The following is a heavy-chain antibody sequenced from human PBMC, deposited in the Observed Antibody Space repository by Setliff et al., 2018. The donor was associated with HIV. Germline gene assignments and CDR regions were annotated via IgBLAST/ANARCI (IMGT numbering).Heavy chain of an antibody. Sequence: PSETLSLTCIVSGVSTISSSSSYYWGWIRQPPGKGLEWIGYISHSGTTNYSPSLKGRVTISLDTSNNQFSLSLSSVTASDTAVYFCARSQETSVAATEIWGQGTMVTVSS. CDR3: ARSQETSVAATEI. CDR2: ISHSGTT. D-gene: IGHD2-15*01. V-gene: IGHV4-61*05. CDR1: GVSTISSSSSYY. J-gene: IGHJ3*02.